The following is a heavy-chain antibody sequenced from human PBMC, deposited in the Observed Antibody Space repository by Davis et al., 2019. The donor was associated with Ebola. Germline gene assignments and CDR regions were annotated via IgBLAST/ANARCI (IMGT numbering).Heavy chain of an antibody. Sequence: MPSETLSLTCTVSGGSISSYYWSWIRQPPGKGLEWIGYIYYGGSTNYNPSLKSRVTISIDTSKTQFSLKVSSVTAADTAVYFCARAAVAGSFLDLWGQGTLVTVSS. J-gene: IGHJ5*02. CDR1: GGSISSYY. CDR3: ARAAVAGSFLDL. V-gene: IGHV4-59*01. CDR2: IYYGGST. D-gene: IGHD6-19*01.